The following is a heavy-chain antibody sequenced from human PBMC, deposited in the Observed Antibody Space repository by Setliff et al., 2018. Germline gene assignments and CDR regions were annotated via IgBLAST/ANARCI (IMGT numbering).Heavy chain of an antibody. CDR1: GGTFSSNG. CDR2: IIPTLLGPA. J-gene: IGHJ6*03. CDR3: VRTDYSDGRYSMDV. V-gene: IGHV1-69*13. Sequence: SVKVSCKTSGGTFSSNGFSWVRQAPGQGLEWMGGIIPTLLGPANYAQKFQGRVTITADESTSTVFMELSSLRSEDTAVYYCVRTDYSDGRYSMDVWGKGTTVTVSS. D-gene: IGHD6-19*01.